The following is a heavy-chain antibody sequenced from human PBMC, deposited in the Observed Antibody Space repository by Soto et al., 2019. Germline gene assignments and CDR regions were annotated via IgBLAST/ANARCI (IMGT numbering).Heavy chain of an antibody. CDR2: VSYSGRT. CDR3: ARFQSTVVTAIEV. J-gene: IGHJ3*01. Sequence: LSGALALTFTVSRGSINSYYWTLIRQPPGKGLEWIGYVSYSGRTNYNPSLKSRVNMFVDKSKNQFSLNLTSVTAADTAVYYCARFQSTVVTAIEVLGHGTM. V-gene: IGHV4-59*03. CDR1: RGSINSYY. D-gene: IGHD3-3*01.